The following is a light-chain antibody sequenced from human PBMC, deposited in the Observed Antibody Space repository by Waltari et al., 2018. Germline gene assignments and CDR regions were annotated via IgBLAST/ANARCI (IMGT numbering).Light chain of an antibody. CDR1: SGHRSNV. CDR2: VNSDGSH. J-gene: IGLJ3*02. Sequence: QLVLTQSPSASASLGASVKLTCTLSSGHRSNVIAWLQEQPGKGPRYLMKVNSDGSHSKGDEIPDRFSGSSSGAERYLTMSSLQSEDEADYYCQTGGHGTWVFGGGTKLTVL. V-gene: IGLV4-69*01. CDR3: QTGGHGTWV.